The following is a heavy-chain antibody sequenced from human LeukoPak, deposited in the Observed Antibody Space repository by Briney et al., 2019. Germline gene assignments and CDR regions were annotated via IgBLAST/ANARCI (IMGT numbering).Heavy chain of an antibody. CDR2: INPNSGGT. D-gene: IGHD1-7*01. CDR3: ARLGITGTTGGYYFDY. CDR1: GYTFTGYY. V-gene: IGHV1-2*02. J-gene: IGHJ4*02. Sequence: GASVKVSCKASGYTFTGYYMHWVRQAPGQGLEWMGWINPNSGGTNYAQKFQGRVTMTSDTSISTAYMELSRLRSDDTAVYYCARLGITGTTGGYYFDYWGQGTLVTVSS.